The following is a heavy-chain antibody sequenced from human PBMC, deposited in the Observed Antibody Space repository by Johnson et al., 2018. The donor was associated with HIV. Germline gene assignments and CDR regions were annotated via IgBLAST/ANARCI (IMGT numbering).Heavy chain of an antibody. Sequence: QVQLVESGGGVVQPGTSLRLSCAAYGFTFSSYGIHWVRQAPGKGLEWVAFIWHDGRDVYYADSVKGRFTVSRDNSKNAVYLQMNSLGAGDTAVYYCAKDQHGPLVPTVMRDDAFDIWGQGTMVTVSS. CDR1: GFTFSSYG. D-gene: IGHD5-12*01. J-gene: IGHJ3*02. V-gene: IGHV3-33*03. CDR2: IWHDGRDV. CDR3: AKDQHGPLVPTVMRDDAFDI.